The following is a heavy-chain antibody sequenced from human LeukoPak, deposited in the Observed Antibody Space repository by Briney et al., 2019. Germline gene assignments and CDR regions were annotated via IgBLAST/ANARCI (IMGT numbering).Heavy chain of an antibody. D-gene: IGHD6-13*01. Sequence: PGGSLRLSCAASGFTFSSYAMSWVRQAPGKGLEWVSAISGSGGSTYYADSVKGRFTISRDISKNTLYLQMNSLRAEDTAVYYCGKAPPSRDSYVYGMDVWGQGTPVT. V-gene: IGHV3-23*01. CDR1: GFTFSSYA. J-gene: IGHJ6*02. CDR3: GKAPPSRDSYVYGMDV. CDR2: ISGSGGST.